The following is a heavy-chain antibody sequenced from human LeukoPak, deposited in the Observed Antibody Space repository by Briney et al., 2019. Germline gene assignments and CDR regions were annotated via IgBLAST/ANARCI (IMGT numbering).Heavy chain of an antibody. D-gene: IGHD3-22*01. J-gene: IGHJ4*02. CDR1: GRSIRSYY. CDR3: ARANHDYYDSETEGYYFDY. V-gene: IGHV4-59*08. CDR2: IYYSGGT. Sequence: SETLSLTCTVSGRSIRSYYWSWLRQPPGKGLEGIGYIYYSGGTNYNPSLKSRVTISVDTSKNQFSLKLSSVTAADTAVYYCARANHDYYDSETEGYYFDYWGQGTLVTVSS.